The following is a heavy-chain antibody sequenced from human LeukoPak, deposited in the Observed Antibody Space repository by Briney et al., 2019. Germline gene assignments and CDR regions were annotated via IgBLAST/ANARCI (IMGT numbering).Heavy chain of an antibody. CDR2: IYTSGST. J-gene: IGHJ4*02. V-gene: IGHV4-4*07. CDR1: GGSISSYY. Sequence: PSETLSLTCTVSGGSISSYYWSWIRQPAGKGLEWIGRIYTSGSTNYNPSLKSRVTMSVDTSKNKFSLKLSSVTAAYTAVYYCLCCSSCYYYYFDYWGQGTLVTVSS. D-gene: IGHD3-22*01. CDR3: LCCSSCYYYYFDY.